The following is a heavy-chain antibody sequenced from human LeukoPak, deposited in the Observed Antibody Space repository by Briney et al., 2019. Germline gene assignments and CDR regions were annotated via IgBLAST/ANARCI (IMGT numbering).Heavy chain of an antibody. Sequence: GRSLRLSCAASGFTFSSYWMSWVSQAPGKGLEWVANIKQDGSEKYYVDSVKGRFTISRDNAKNSLYLQMNSLRAEDTAVYYCARVLTMIVGDAFDIWGQGTMVTVSS. V-gene: IGHV3-7*01. CDR3: ARVLTMIVGDAFDI. J-gene: IGHJ3*02. CDR2: IKQDGSEK. D-gene: IGHD3-22*01. CDR1: GFTFSSYW.